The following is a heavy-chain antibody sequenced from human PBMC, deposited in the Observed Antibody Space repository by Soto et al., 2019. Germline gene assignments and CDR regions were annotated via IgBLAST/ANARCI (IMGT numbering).Heavy chain of an antibody. CDR1: GYTFTSYG. Sequence: QVQLVQSGAEVKKPGASVKVSCKASGYTFTSYGISWVRQAPGQGLEWMGWISAYNGNTNYAQKLQGRVTMNTDTSTSTAYMELRSLRSDDTAVYYCAREPAFLYSSGHQAGNDYWGQGTLVTVSS. V-gene: IGHV1-18*01. CDR2: ISAYNGNT. J-gene: IGHJ4*02. CDR3: AREPAFLYSSGHQAGNDY. D-gene: IGHD6-19*01.